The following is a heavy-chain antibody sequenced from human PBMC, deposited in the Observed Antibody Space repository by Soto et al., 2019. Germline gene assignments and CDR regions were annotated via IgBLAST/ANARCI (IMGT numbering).Heavy chain of an antibody. D-gene: IGHD2-2*01. CDR3: ARDPSSYCISTSCYLSDYYYGMDV. V-gene: IGHV1-69*12. J-gene: IGHJ6*02. Sequence: QVQLVQSGAEVKKPGSSVKVSCKASGGTFSSYAISWVRQAPGQGLEWMGGVIPIFGTAHYAQKFQGRVTITADGPTSTAYMELSSLRSGDTAVYYSARDPSSYCISTSCYLSDYYYGMDVWGQGTTVTVSS. CDR1: GGTFSSYA. CDR2: VIPIFGTA.